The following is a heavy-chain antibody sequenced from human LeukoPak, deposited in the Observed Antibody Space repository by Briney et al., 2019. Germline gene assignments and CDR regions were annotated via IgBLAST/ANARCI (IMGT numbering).Heavy chain of an antibody. CDR1: GYTLTELS. D-gene: IGHD3-10*01. J-gene: IGHJ3*02. V-gene: IGHV1-24*01. CDR2: FDPEDGET. CDR3: ATGVYYYGSGQGAFDI. Sequence: ASVKVSCKVSGYTLTELSMHWVRQAPGKGLEWMGGFDPEDGETIYAQKFQGRVTMTEDTSTDTAYMELSSLRSGDTAVYYCATGVYYYGSGQGAFDIWGQGTMVTVSS.